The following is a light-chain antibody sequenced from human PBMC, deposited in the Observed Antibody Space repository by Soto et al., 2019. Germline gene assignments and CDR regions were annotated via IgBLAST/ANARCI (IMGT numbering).Light chain of an antibody. Sequence: EILFTQSSATLSLSPGESATLSCRASQSVTSNALAWYQQTPGQAPRLLIYGVSSRATGIPDRFSGSGSGTDFTLPISRLEPEDVEVDYCQQRSKWPLTFGGGTQVDIK. V-gene: IGKV3D-20*02. CDR1: QSVTSNA. CDR3: QQRSKWPLT. CDR2: GVS. J-gene: IGKJ4*01.